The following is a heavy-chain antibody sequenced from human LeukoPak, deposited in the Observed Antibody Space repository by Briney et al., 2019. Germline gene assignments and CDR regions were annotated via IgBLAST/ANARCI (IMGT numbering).Heavy chain of an antibody. CDR3: ARFIYSGWEGELSD. CDR1: GFTFSSYW. CDR2: INSDGSTT. Sequence: GGSLRLSCAASGFTFSSYWMHWVRQAPGQGLVWVSRINSDGSTTSYADSVMGRFTISRDNAKNTLYLQMNSLRAEDTDVYYCARFIYSGWEGELSDWGQGTLVTVSS. V-gene: IGHV3-74*01. J-gene: IGHJ4*02. D-gene: IGHD6-19*01.